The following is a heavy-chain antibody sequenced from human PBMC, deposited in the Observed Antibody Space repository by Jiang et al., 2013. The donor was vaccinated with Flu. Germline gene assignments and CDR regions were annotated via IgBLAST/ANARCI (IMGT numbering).Heavy chain of an antibody. CDR2: ISSSSSYI. D-gene: IGHD2-2*01. J-gene: IGHJ4*02. CDR1: GFTFSSYS. CDR3: AREGVVVPAAYFDY. V-gene: IGHV3-21*01. Sequence: VQLLESGGGLVKPGGSLRLSCAASGFTFSSYSMNWVRQAPGKGLEWASSISSSSSYIYYADSVKGRFTISRDNAKNSLYLQMNSLRAEDTAVYYCAREGVVVPAAYFDYWGQGTLVTVSS.